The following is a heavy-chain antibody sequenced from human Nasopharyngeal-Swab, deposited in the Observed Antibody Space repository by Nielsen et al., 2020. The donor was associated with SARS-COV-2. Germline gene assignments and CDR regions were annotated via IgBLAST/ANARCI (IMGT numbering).Heavy chain of an antibody. Sequence: GSPKTPFAAPWFPVNSNYISWVPQAPGKGLEWVSVIYSGGSTYYADSVKGRFTISRHNSKNTLYLQMNSLRAEDTAVYYCASGGGVIVPFDYWGQGTLVTVSS. CDR3: ASGGGVIVPFDY. CDR1: WFPVNSNY. V-gene: IGHV3-53*04. CDR2: IYSGGST. J-gene: IGHJ4*02. D-gene: IGHD3-16*02.